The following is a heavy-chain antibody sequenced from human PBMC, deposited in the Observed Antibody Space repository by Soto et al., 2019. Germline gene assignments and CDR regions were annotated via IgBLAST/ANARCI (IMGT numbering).Heavy chain of an antibody. Sequence: QVQLQESGPGLVKPSQTLSLTCTVSGGSISSDDFYWSWLRQHPGKGLEWIGYIYYSGNTYYNPSLKSRVTILVDTSKNQFSLKLSSVTAADTAVYYCARLSGSVQSWFDPWGQGTLVTVSS. CDR3: ARLSGSVQSWFDP. D-gene: IGHD6-13*01. J-gene: IGHJ5*02. CDR2: IYYSGNT. V-gene: IGHV4-31*03. CDR1: GGSISSDDFY.